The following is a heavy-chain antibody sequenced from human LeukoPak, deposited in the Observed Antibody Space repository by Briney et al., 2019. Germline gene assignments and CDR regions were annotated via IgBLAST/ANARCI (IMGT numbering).Heavy chain of an antibody. CDR3: ARHTPPWVYGDYVYGAEYYYYYGMDV. CDR1: GGSISSYY. V-gene: IGHV4-59*08. J-gene: IGHJ6*02. D-gene: IGHD4-17*01. CDR2: IYYSGST. Sequence: SETLSLTCTVSGGSISSYYWSWIRQPPGKGLEWIGYIYYSGSTNYNPSLKSRVTISVDTSKNQFSLKLSSVTAADTAVYYCARHTPPWVYGDYVYGAEYYYYYGMDVWGQGTTVTVSS.